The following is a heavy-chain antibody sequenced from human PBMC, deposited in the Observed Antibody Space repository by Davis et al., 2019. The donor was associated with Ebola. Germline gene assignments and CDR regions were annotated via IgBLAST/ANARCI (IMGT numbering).Heavy chain of an antibody. V-gene: IGHV4-4*08. D-gene: IGHD1-1*01. CDR1: GGSISSYY. J-gene: IGHJ4*02. Sequence: SETLSLTCTVSGGSISSYYWSWIRQPPGKGLEWIGYIYSSGSTNYNPSLKSRVTMSVDTSKNQFSLKLRSVTAADTAVYYCARDGNWNGAEYFDYWGQGTLVTVSS. CDR2: IYSSGST. CDR3: ARDGNWNGAEYFDY.